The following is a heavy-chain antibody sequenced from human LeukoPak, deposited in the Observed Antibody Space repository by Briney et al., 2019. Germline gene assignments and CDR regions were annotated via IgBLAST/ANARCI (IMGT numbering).Heavy chain of an antibody. V-gene: IGHV4-39*01. CDR3: ARHLSGTTTAHYFDF. CDR1: GFTFSSYA. CDR2: IYSGGNT. J-gene: IGHJ4*02. D-gene: IGHD1-1*01. Sequence: PGGSLRLSCAASGFTFSSYALSWVRQAPGKGLEWLASIYSGGNTQSDPSLKSRVSISIDTSTNQFSLKLYSVTASDAAIYYCARHLSGTTTAHYFDFWGQGTLVAVSS.